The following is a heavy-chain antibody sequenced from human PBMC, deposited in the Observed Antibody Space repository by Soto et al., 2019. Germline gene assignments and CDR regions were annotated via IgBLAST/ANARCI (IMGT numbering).Heavy chain of an antibody. J-gene: IGHJ4*02. Sequence: QVRLQQWGAGLLKPSETLSLTCAVYGGSFSGYYFSWIRHPPGRGLEWIGEINHSGRSNYNPSLKSRVIIIIDXTKNQFSLKLTPVTVADTALYYSATKEGNSWAFDHWGQGTLVTVSS. CDR1: GGSFSGYY. CDR2: INHSGRS. CDR3: ATKEGNSWAFDH. D-gene: IGHD6-13*01. V-gene: IGHV4-34*01.